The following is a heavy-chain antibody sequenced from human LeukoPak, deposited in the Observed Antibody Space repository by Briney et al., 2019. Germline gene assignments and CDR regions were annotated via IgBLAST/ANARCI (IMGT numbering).Heavy chain of an antibody. CDR1: GGSISSSSYY. J-gene: IGHJ2*01. CDR3: ASNSQWLVQQDWYFDL. V-gene: IGHV4-39*01. CDR2: IYYSGST. Sequence: SETLSLTCTVSGGSISSSSYYWGWIRQPPGKGLEWIGSIYYSGSTYYNPSLKSRVTISVDTSKNQFSLKLSSVTAADTAVYYCASNSQWLVQQDWYFDLWGRGTLVTVSS. D-gene: IGHD6-19*01.